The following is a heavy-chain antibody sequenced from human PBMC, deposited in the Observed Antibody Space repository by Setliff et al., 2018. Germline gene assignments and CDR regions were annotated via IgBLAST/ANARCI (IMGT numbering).Heavy chain of an antibody. V-gene: IGHV4-39*07. J-gene: IGHJ5*02. CDR3: ARTSGSGSSLLPNFSDP. D-gene: IGHD3-10*01. Sequence: SETLSLTCTVSGGSISSSSYYWGWIRPPPGKGLAWIGSIYYSGSTYYNPSLKSRVTISVDTSNNQFSLKLSSVTAADTAVYYCARTSGSGSSLLPNFSDPWGQGTLVTVSS. CDR1: GGSISSSSYY. CDR2: IYYSGST.